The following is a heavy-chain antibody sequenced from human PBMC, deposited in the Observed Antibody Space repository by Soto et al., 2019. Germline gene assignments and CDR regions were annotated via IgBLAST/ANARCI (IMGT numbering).Heavy chain of an antibody. V-gene: IGHV1-18*01. Sequence: ASVKVSCKASGGTFSSYAISWLRQAPGQGLEWMGWISAYNGNTNYVRNLQGRVTMTTDTATSTAYMELGSLRYDDTAVYYCARVERTTMLRSDFWGQGTLVTVSS. CDR1: GGTFSSYA. CDR3: ARVERTTMLRSDF. CDR2: ISAYNGNT. J-gene: IGHJ4*02. D-gene: IGHD5-18*01.